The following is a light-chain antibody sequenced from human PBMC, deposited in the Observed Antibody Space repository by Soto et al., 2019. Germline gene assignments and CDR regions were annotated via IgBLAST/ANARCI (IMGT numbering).Light chain of an antibody. J-gene: IGKJ1*01. CDR2: AAS. CDR1: HVIINH. Sequence: DIQMTQSPYSLSASVGDRVTITWRASHVIINHLSCYQQKPGKVPNLLLYAASTLQSGVPSRFSGSGSGTDFTLTISSLQPEDVATYYCQKYYSALWTFGQGTQVDIK. CDR3: QKYYSALWT. V-gene: IGKV1-27*01.